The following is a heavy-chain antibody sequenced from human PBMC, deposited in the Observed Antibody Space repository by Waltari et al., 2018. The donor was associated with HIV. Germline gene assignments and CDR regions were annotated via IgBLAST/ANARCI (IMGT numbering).Heavy chain of an antibody. CDR2: IWYDGSNT. D-gene: IGHD2-21*01. CDR1: GFTVSTYG. Sequence: QVQLVESGGGVVQPGRSLRLSCAASGFTVSTYGMHWVRQAPGKGLEWVAVIWYDGSNTYYTDSVKVRLTISRDNSKNTLYLQMYSLRAEDTAVYYCARDVQGYCGGERCFYGMDVWGQGTTVTVSS. J-gene: IGHJ6*02. CDR3: ARDVQGYCGGERCFYGMDV. V-gene: IGHV3-33*01.